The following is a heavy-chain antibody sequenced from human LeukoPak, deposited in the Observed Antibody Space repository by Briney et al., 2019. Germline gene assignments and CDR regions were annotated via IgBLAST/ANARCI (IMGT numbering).Heavy chain of an antibody. CDR1: GFTFSSYG. CDR2: IWYDGSNK. D-gene: IGHD3-22*01. Sequence: GGSLRLSCAASGFTFSSYGMHWVRQAPGKGLEWVAVIWYDGSNKYYADSVKGRFTISRDNSKNTLYLQMNSLRAEDTAVYYCAKIMGATIWYYYDSSHKYYFDYWGQGTLVTVSS. J-gene: IGHJ4*02. CDR3: AKIMGATIWYYYDSSHKYYFDY. V-gene: IGHV3-33*06.